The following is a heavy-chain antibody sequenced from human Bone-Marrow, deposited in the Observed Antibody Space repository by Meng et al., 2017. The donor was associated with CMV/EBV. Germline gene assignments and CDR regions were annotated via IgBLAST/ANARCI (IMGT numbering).Heavy chain of an antibody. V-gene: IGHV7-4-1*02. D-gene: IGHD6-25*01. CDR2: INTNTGKP. J-gene: IGHJ4*02. Sequence: QVQLVQSGSELKKPGASVRISCKDSGYTFTTYGMNWVRQAPGQGLEWMGWINTNTGKPTYAQGLTGRFVFSLDTSVSTAYLQISSLKAEDTAVYYCARDSEAADYWGQGTLVTVSS. CDR1: GYTFTTYG. CDR3: ARDSEAADY.